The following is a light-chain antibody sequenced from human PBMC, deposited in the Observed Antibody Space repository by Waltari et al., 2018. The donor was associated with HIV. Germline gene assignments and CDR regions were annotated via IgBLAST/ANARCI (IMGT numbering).Light chain of an antibody. CDR3: SSYTSTTTLEV. Sequence: QSALTQPASVSGSPGQSITISCTGTSSDVGGYSYVSWYQHHPGKAPNLMIFDVSNESSGVSDRFSGSRSGNTASLTIAGLQVEDEADYYCSSYTSTTTLEVFGGGTKLTVL. CDR2: DVS. V-gene: IGLV2-14*03. CDR1: SSDVGGYSY. J-gene: IGLJ2*01.